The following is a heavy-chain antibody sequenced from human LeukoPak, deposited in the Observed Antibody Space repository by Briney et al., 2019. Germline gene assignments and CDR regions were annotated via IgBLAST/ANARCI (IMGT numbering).Heavy chain of an antibody. J-gene: IGHJ4*02. D-gene: IGHD3-16*02. Sequence: GRSLRLSCSASGFTFSSYGMHWVRQAPGKGLEWVAVIWYDGSYQYYADSVKGRFTISRDNSKNTLYLQMNSLRAEDTAVYYCAKDHYDYIGGTYRDFDYWGQGTLVTVSS. CDR3: AKDHYDYIGGTYRDFDY. CDR2: IWYDGSYQ. CDR1: GFTFSSYG. V-gene: IGHV3-33*06.